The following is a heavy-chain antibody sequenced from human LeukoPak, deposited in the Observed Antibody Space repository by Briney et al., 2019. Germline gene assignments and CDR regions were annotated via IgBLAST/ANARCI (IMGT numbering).Heavy chain of an antibody. D-gene: IGHD1-26*01. J-gene: IGHJ6*03. CDR2: IYYSRST. V-gene: IGHV4-59*01. CDR1: GGSISSYY. CDR3: ARSREWELRLYNYYMDV. Sequence: PSETLSLTCTVSGGSISSYYWSWIRQPPGKGLEWIGYIYYSRSTDYNPSLKSRVTISVDTSRNQFSLKLSSVTAADTAVYYCARSREWELRLYNYYMDVWGKGTTVTVSS.